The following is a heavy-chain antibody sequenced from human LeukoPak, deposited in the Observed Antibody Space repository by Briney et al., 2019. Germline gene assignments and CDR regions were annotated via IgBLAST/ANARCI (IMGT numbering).Heavy chain of an antibody. CDR3: ARDLYGDYVFYDY. Sequence: PGGSLRLSCAASGFTFSSYSMDWVREAPGKGLEWVSYISSSSSTIYYADPVKGRFTISRDNAKNSLYLQMNSLRDEDTAVYYCARDLYGDYVFYDYWGQGTLVTVSS. J-gene: IGHJ4*02. D-gene: IGHD4-17*01. CDR2: ISSSSSTI. V-gene: IGHV3-48*02. CDR1: GFTFSSYS.